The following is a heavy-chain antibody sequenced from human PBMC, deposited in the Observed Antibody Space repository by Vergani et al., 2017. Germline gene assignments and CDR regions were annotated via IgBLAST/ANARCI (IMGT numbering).Heavy chain of an antibody. D-gene: IGHD5-18*01. CDR1: GGSLSSGGYS. Sequence: QLQLQESGSGLVKPSQTLSLTCAVSGGSLSSGGYSWSWIRQPPGKGLEWIGYIFHSGSTYYNPSLKSRVTISVDRSKNQFSLKLSSVTAADTAVYYCARVKYSYGVDDWGQGTLVTVSS. V-gene: IGHV4-30-2*01. CDR2: IFHSGST. J-gene: IGHJ4*02. CDR3: ARVKYSYGVDD.